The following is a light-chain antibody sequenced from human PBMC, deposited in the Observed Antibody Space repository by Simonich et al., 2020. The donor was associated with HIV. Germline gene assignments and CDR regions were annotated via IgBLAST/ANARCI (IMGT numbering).Light chain of an antibody. CDR3: TSYAGSNSYV. V-gene: IGLV2-8*01. CDR2: EVS. J-gene: IGLJ1*01. CDR1: SSDVGDYND. Sequence: QSALTQPPSASGAPGQSVTISCTGTSSDVGDYNDVSWYQQHPGKAPKLMIYEVSKRPSGVPDRFSGSKSGNTSSLTVSGLQAEDEADYYCTSYAGSNSYVFGTGTKVTVL.